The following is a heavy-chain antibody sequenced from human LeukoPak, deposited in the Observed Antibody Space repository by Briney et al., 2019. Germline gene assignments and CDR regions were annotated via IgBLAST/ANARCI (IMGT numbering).Heavy chain of an antibody. CDR1: GFTFDDYA. J-gene: IGHJ1*01. D-gene: IGHD4-23*01. CDR2: ISWNSGSI. V-gene: IGHV3-9*01. Sequence: PGGSLRLSCAASGFTFDDYAMHWVRQAPGKGLEWVSCISWNSGSIGYADSVKGRFTVSRDNAKNSLYLQMNSLRAEDTALYYCAKDRYGGNSGYFQHWGQGTLVTVSS. CDR3: AKDRYGGNSGYFQH.